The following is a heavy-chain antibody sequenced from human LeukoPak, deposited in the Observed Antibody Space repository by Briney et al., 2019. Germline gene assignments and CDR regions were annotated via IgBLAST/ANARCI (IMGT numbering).Heavy chain of an antibody. CDR3: ARRVVVVTAAPNDY. CDR1: GGSISSSSYY. Sequence: SETLSLTCTVSGGSISSSSYYWGWIRQPPGEGLEWIGSIYYSGSTYYNPSLKSRVTISVDTSKNQFSLKVSSVAAADTAVYYCARRVVVVTAAPNDYWGQGTLVTASS. CDR2: IYYSGST. D-gene: IGHD2-21*02. V-gene: IGHV4-39*01. J-gene: IGHJ4*02.